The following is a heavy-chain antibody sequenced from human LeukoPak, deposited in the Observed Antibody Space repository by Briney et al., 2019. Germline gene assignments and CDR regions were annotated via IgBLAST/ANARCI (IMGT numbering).Heavy chain of an antibody. CDR2: ISHDGSNK. CDR1: GFTFSSYA. V-gene: IGHV3-30*04. CDR3: ARGRTGYIPIDY. J-gene: IGHJ4*02. D-gene: IGHD3/OR15-3a*01. Sequence: GRSLRLSCAASGFTFSSYAMHWVRQAPGKGLEWVAVISHDGSNKYYADSVKGRFTISRDNSKNTLYLQMNSLRAEDTAVYYCARGRTGYIPIDYWGQGTLVTVSS.